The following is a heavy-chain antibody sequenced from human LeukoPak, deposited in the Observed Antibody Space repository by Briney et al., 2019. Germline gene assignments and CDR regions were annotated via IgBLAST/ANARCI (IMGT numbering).Heavy chain of an antibody. V-gene: IGHV6-1*01. Sequence: SQTLSLTCAISGDSVSSKSAAWNWIRQSPSRGLEWLGRTYYRSTWYNDYAVSVRGRITVNPDTSKNQFSLHLNSVTPEDTAVYYCARRLTQYDCFDPWGQEILVTVSS. CDR1: GDSVSSKSAA. J-gene: IGHJ5*02. D-gene: IGHD2-2*01. CDR3: ARRLTQYDCFDP. CDR2: TYYRSTWYN.